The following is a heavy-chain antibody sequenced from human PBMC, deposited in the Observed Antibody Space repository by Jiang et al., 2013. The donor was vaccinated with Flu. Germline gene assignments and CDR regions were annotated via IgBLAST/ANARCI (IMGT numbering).Heavy chain of an antibody. V-gene: IGHV4-59*08. J-gene: IGHJ4*02. Sequence: GSGLVKPSETLSLTCTVSGGSISSYYWSWIRQPPGKGLEWIGYIYYSGSTNYNPSLKSRVTISVDTSKNQFSLKLSSVTAADTAVYYCAGAVAGTLGVDYWGQGTLVTVSS. CDR3: AGAVAGTLGVDY. CDR1: GGSISSYY. D-gene: IGHD6-19*01. CDR2: IYYSGST.